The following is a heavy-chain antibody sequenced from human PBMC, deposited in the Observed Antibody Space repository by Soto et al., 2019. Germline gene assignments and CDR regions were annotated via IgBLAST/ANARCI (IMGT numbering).Heavy chain of an antibody. Sequence: EVQLLESGGGLVQPGGSLRLSCAASGFTFSSYAMSWVRQAPGKGLEWVSVISGSGNSPHYADSVKGRFTISRDNSKNTLSLQMNSRRAEDTAVYYGAKELVAVAGTGCHYWGQGTVVTVSS. CDR2: ISGSGNSP. CDR1: GFTFSSYA. CDR3: AKELVAVAGTGCHY. J-gene: IGHJ4*02. D-gene: IGHD6-19*01. V-gene: IGHV3-23*01.